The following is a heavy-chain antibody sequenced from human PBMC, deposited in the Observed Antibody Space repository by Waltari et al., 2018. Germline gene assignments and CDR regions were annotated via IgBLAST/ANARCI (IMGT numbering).Heavy chain of an antibody. Sequence: QVQLVQSGAEVKKPGSSVKVSCKASGGTFSSYAISWVRQAPGQGLEGMGGITPSLGTANHGQKCQGRVTITADESTSTAYMELSSLRSEDTAVDDGARKATATPFDYWGQGTLVTVSS. D-gene: IGHD2-15*01. CDR1: GGTFSSYA. V-gene: IGHV1-69*01. CDR2: ITPSLGTA. J-gene: IGHJ4*02. CDR3: ARKATATPFDY.